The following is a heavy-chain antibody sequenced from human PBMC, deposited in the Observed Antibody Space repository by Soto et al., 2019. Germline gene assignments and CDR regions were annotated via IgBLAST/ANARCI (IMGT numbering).Heavy chain of an antibody. CDR1: GASVSSGNYY. CDR2: ISYSGST. Sequence: QVQLQESGPGLVKPSETLSLTCTVSGASVSSGNYYWSWIRQPPGKGLECIGYISYSGSTNYNPSPKIRVTIPIDTSKNQFSLKLSSVTAADTAVYYCARGSGSYYAYWGQGTLVTVSS. CDR3: ARGSGSYYAY. D-gene: IGHD1-26*01. J-gene: IGHJ4*02. V-gene: IGHV4-61*01.